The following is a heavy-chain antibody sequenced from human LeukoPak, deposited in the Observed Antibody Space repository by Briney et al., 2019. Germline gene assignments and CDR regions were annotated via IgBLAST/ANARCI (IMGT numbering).Heavy chain of an antibody. CDR2: IYNGVNT. CDR3: AGGPRWLAFDY. V-gene: IGHV3-53*01. J-gene: IGHJ4*02. Sequence: GGSLRLSCAASGFTVSSNYMAWVRQAPGKGLEWVSVIYNGVNTNYADSVKGRFTISRDNSKNTLYLQMNSLRAEDTAVYYCAGGPRWLAFDYWGQGTLVTVSS. D-gene: IGHD6-19*01. CDR1: GFTVSSNY.